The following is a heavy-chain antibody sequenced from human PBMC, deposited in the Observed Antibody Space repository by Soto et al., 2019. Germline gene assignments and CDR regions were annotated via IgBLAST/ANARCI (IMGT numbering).Heavy chain of an antibody. Sequence: GGSLRLSVEPSGFTLSSSVMHWVPQAPGKRLEWLSVLSEEERSNLHAGVVKGRSAIPRDIPKTMVNLKMTDLGPETTGSFFFAKEGHTSGRCGCFNIWGQGTMVTVSS. CDR2: LSEEERSN. CDR1: GFTLSSSV. J-gene: IGHJ3*02. V-gene: IGHV3-30*09. CDR3: AKEGHTSGRCGCFNI. D-gene: IGHD6-19*01.